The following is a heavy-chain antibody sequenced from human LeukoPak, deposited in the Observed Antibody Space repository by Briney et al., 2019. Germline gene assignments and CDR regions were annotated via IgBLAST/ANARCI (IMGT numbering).Heavy chain of an antibody. J-gene: IGHJ4*02. D-gene: IGHD2-15*01. V-gene: IGHV5-51*01. CDR2: IYPGDSDT. CDR1: GYTFQTYW. Sequence: GESLKISCXASGYTFQTYWIGWVRQLPGKGPEWMGIIYPGDSDTRYSPSFQDQVIFSVDKSITTAYLQWTSLRASDAATYYCARPSDWNSGYCSGGSCPPHYWGQGTLVTVSS. CDR3: ARPSDWNSGYCSGGSCPPHY.